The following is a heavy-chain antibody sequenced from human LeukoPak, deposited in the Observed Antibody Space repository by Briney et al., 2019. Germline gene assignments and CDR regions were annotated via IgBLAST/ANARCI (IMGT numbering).Heavy chain of an antibody. CDR2: IYSGGST. CDR3: ARLKYYDFWSGYDWFDP. D-gene: IGHD3-3*01. J-gene: IGHJ5*02. CDR1: GFTVSSNY. V-gene: IGHV3-66*04. Sequence: GGSLSLSCAASGFTVSSNYMSWVRQAPGKGLEWVSVIYSGGSTYYADSVKGRFTISRDNSKNTLYLQMNSLRAEDTAVYYCARLKYYDFWSGYDWFDPWGQGTLVTVSS.